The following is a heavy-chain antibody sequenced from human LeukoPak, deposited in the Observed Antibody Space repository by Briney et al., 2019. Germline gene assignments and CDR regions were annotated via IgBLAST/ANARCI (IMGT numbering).Heavy chain of an antibody. V-gene: IGHV3-15*01. CDR2: IKSKTDGGTT. Sequence: GGSLRLSCAASGFTFSNAWMSWVRQAPGKGVEWVGRIKSKTDGGTTDYAAPGKGRFTRSRDDTKKTLYLEMNRLKTEDTDVCIFSGRFRGSYYYYMDVWGKGTTVTVSS. CDR1: GFTFSNAW. CDR3: SGRFRGSYYYYMDV. J-gene: IGHJ6*03. D-gene: IGHD3-10*01.